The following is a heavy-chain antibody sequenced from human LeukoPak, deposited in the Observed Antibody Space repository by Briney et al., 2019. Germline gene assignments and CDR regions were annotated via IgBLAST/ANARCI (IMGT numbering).Heavy chain of an antibody. J-gene: IGHJ4*02. Sequence: SQTLSLTCVVSGDSISSGGYSWNWIRQPPGKGLEWIGYIYYSGSTNYNPSLKSRVTISVDTSKNQFSLKLSSVTAADTAVYYCARGAGIIVGAPLDYWGQGTLVTVSS. V-gene: IGHV4-30-4*07. CDR3: ARGAGIIVGAPLDY. D-gene: IGHD1-26*01. CDR1: GDSISSGGYS. CDR2: IYYSGST.